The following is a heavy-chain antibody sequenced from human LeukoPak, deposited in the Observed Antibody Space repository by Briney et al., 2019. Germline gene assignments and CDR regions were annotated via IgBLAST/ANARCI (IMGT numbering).Heavy chain of an antibody. CDR1: GFTFSGYA. J-gene: IGHJ4*02. Sequence: GGSLRLSCAASGFTFSGYAMSWVRQAPGKGLEWVSAISGSGGSTYYADSVKGRFTISRDNSKNTLYLQMNSLRAEDTAVYYRAKVTYGDYVGYKYYFDYWGQGTLVTVSS. CDR3: AKVTYGDYVGYKYYFDY. V-gene: IGHV3-23*01. CDR2: ISGSGGST. D-gene: IGHD4-17*01.